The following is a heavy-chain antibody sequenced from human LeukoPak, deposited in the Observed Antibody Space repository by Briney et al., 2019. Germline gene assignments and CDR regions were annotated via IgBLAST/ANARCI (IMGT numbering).Heavy chain of an antibody. CDR1: GGTFSSYA. CDR2: IIPILGIA. D-gene: IGHD3-10*01. CDR3: AEGTVVRGPFDY. J-gene: IGHJ4*02. V-gene: IGHV1-69*04. Sequence: ASVKVSCKASGGTFSSYAISWVRQAPGQGLEWMGRIIPILGIANYAQKFQGRVTITADKSTSTAYMELSSLRAEDTAVYYCAEGTVVRGPFDYWGQGTLVTVSA.